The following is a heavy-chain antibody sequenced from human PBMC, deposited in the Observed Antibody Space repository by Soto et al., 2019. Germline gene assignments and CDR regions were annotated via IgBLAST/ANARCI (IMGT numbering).Heavy chain of an antibody. CDR1: GFTFSSYS. CDR2: ISSSSSYI. J-gene: IGHJ6*03. Sequence: PGGSLRLSCAASGFTFSSYSMNWVRQAPGKGLEWVSSISSSSSYIYYADSVKGRFTISRDNAKNSLYLQMNSLRAEDTAVYYCASSSWPNYYYYYMDVWGKGTTVTVSS. V-gene: IGHV3-21*01. D-gene: IGHD6-13*01. CDR3: ASSSWPNYYYYYMDV.